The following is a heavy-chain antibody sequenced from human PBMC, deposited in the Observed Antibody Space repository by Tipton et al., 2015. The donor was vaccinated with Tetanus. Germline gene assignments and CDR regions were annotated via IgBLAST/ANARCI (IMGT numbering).Heavy chain of an antibody. J-gene: IGHJ4*02. D-gene: IGHD6-19*01. V-gene: IGHV3-53*01. Sequence: LRLSCVASGFIVSGHYMSWVRQAPGKGLEWVSVMYSGGDTYYVDSVKGRFSISRDNAKNTLYLQMNSLRVEDTAVYYCVRDGGSSGWLAYWGQGTLVTVSS. CDR2: MYSGGDT. CDR1: GFIVSGHY. CDR3: VRDGGSSGWLAY.